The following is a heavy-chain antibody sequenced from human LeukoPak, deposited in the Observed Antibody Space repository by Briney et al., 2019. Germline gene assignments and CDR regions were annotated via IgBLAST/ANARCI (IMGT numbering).Heavy chain of an antibody. V-gene: IGHV1-69*05. CDR1: GGTFSSYA. J-gene: IGHJ4*02. Sequence: SVKVSCKASGGTFSSYAISWVRQAPGQGLEWMGRIIPIFGTANYAQKFKGRVTITTDESTSTAYMELSSLRSEDTAVYYCARVPLSGYYDSSGYMSYWGQGTLVTVSS. D-gene: IGHD3-22*01. CDR2: IIPIFGTA. CDR3: ARVPLSGYYDSSGYMSY.